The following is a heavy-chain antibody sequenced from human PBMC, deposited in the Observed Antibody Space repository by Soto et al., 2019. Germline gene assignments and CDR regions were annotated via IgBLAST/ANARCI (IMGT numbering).Heavy chain of an antibody. J-gene: IGHJ4*02. CDR1: GFTFSNYI. CDR2: ILHDGNNK. CDR3: ARDDEGGSYCDLGY. Sequence: QVQLVESGGGVVQPGRSLRLSCAASGFTFSNYIMHWVRQAPGKGLEWVAIILHDGNNKYYADSVKGRFTISRDNSKTTLYLQMNSLRTEDTAIYYCARDDEGGSYCDLGYWGQGPLVTVSS. V-gene: IGHV3-30-3*01. D-gene: IGHD3-10*01.